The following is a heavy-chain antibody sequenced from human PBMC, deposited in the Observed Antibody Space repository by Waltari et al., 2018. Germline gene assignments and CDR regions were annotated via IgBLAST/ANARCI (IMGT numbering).Heavy chain of an antibody. V-gene: IGHV3-21*01. CDR3: ARVPAAIFGYYMDV. D-gene: IGHD2-2*01. Sequence: EVQLVESGGGLVKPGGSLRLSCAASGFTFSSYSMNWVRQAPGKGLEWVSSISSSSSYIYYADSVKGRFTISRDNAKNSLYLQMNSLRAEDTAVYYCARVPAAIFGYYMDVWGKGTTVTISS. CDR2: ISSSSSYI. CDR1: GFTFSSYS. J-gene: IGHJ6*03.